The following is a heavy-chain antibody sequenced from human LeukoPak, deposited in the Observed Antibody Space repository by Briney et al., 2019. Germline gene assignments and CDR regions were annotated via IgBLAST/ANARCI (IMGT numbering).Heavy chain of an antibody. V-gene: IGHV1-2*02. Sequence: GASVTVSCEASGYTFTGYYMHWVRQAPGQGLEWMGWINPNSGGTNYAQKFQGRVTMTRDTSISTAYMELSRLRSDDTAVYYCARDQSYNWNYHYWGQGTLVTVSS. CDR1: GYTFTGYY. CDR2: INPNSGGT. CDR3: ARDQSYNWNYHY. D-gene: IGHD1-7*01. J-gene: IGHJ4*02.